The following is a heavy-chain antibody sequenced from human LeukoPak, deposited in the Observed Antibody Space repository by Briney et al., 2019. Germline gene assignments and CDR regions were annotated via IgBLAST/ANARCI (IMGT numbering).Heavy chain of an antibody. CDR1: GFTFSSYN. D-gene: IGHD2-15*01. CDR3: ARTPSGYYYYYYMDV. V-gene: IGHV3-48*01. J-gene: IGHJ6*03. CDR2: ISSSSSTI. Sequence: PGGSLRLSCAASGFTFSSYNMNWVRQAPGKGLEWVSCISSSSSTIYNADSVKGRFTMSRDNDKASLYLQMHSLRAEDTAVYYCARTPSGYYYYYYMDVWGKGTTVTVSS.